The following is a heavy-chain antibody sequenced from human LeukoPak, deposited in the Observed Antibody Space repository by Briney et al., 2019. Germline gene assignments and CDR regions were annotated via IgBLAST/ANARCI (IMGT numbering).Heavy chain of an antibody. Sequence: ETLSLTCTVSGGSINNYYWTWXRXXPXXXXXXXGYVYHSGSTNYKPSLKSRLTXSIDTSSNQFSLKLSSVTAADTAVYYCARAPVGAHGPFEYWGQGTLVTVSS. D-gene: IGHD1-26*01. J-gene: IGHJ4*02. CDR2: VYHSGST. CDR3: ARAPVGAHGPFEY. CDR1: GGSINNYY. V-gene: IGHV4-59*01.